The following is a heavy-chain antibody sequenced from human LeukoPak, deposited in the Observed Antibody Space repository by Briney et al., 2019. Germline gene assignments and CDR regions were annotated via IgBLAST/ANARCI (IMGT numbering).Heavy chain of an antibody. CDR1: VGSSMGYS. D-gene: IGHD6-13*01. J-gene: IGHJ4*02. Sequence: SETLSLTCAVYVGSSMGYSGGGITHPPGKGRKWMGEINHSGSTNYNPSLKSRVTISVDTSKNQFSLKLSSVTAADTAVYYCARGAEQQLTPYYFDYWGQGTLVTVSS. V-gene: IGHV4-34*01. CDR2: INHSGST. CDR3: ARGAEQQLTPYYFDY.